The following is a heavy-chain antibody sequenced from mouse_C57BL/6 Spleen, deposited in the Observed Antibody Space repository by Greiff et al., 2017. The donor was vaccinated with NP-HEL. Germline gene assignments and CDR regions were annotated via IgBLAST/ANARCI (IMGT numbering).Heavy chain of an antibody. J-gene: IGHJ1*03. CDR2: IRSKSNNYAT. CDR1: GFSFNTYA. Sequence: EVQLQESGGGLVQPKGSLKLSCAASGFSFNTYAMNWVRQAPGKGLEWVARIRSKSNNYATYYADSVKDRFTISRDDSESMLYLQMNNLKTEDTAMYYCVRHRGYYGYDGYFDVWGTGTTVTVSS. D-gene: IGHD2-2*01. CDR3: VRHRGYYGYDGYFDV. V-gene: IGHV10-1*01.